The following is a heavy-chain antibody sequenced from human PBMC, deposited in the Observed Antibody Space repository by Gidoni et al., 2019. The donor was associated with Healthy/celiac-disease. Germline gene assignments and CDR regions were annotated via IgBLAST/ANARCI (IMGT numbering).Heavy chain of an antibody. CDR2: IKQDGREK. J-gene: IGHJ4*02. Sequence: EVQLVESGGGLVQPGGSLRLSCAASGFTFSSYWMSWVRQAPGKGLEWVANIKQDGREKYYVDSVKGRFTISRDNAKNSLYLQMNSLRAEDTAVYYCARELRFLEWLLFDYWGQGTLVTVSS. V-gene: IGHV3-7*01. CDR1: GFTFSSYW. D-gene: IGHD3-3*01. CDR3: ARELRFLEWLLFDY.